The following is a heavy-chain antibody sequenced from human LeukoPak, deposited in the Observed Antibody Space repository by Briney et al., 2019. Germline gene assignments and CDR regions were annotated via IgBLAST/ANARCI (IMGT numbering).Heavy chain of an antibody. CDR2: INWNGGST. D-gene: IGHD6-19*01. Sequence: GGSLRLSCAASGFTFDDYGMSWVRHAPGKGLEWVSGINWNGGSTGYADSVKGRFIISRDNAKNSLYLQMNSLRAEDPALYYCARSGYSSGWIDAFDIWGQGTMVTVSS. CDR3: ARSGYSSGWIDAFDI. J-gene: IGHJ3*02. CDR1: GFTFDDYG. V-gene: IGHV3-20*04.